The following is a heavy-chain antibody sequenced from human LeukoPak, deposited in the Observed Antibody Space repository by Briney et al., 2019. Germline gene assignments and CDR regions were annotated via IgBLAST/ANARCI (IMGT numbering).Heavy chain of an antibody. J-gene: IGHJ6*03. Sequence: ASVKVSCKASGYTFTGYYMHWVRQAPGQGLEWMGWINPNSGGTNYAQKFQGRVTMTTDTSTSTAYMELRSLRSDDTAVYYCAGQGVTAAENNYFYYYMDFWGKGTTVTVSS. V-gene: IGHV1-2*02. CDR1: GYTFTGYY. D-gene: IGHD6-13*01. CDR3: AGQGVTAAENNYFYYYMDF. CDR2: INPNSGGT.